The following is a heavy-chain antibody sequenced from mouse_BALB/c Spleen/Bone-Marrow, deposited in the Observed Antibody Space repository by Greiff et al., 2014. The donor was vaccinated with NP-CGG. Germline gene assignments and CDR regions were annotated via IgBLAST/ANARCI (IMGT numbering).Heavy chain of an antibody. V-gene: IGHV5-6-3*01. CDR2: INSNGGST. CDR1: GFTFSSYG. J-gene: IGHJ2*01. Sequence: EVQLQQSGGGLVQPGGSLKLSCAASGFTFSSYGMSWVRQTPDKRLELVATINSNGGSTYYPDSVKGRFTISRDNAKNTLYLQMSSLKSEDTAMYYCARVYDYWGQGTTLTVSS. CDR3: ARVYDY.